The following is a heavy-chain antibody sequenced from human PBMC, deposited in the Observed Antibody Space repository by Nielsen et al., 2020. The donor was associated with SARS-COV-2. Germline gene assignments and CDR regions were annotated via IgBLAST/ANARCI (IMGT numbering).Heavy chain of an antibody. V-gene: IGHV3-48*04. J-gene: IGHJ4*01. CDR2: ISGTSSTI. D-gene: IGHD3-10*01. Sequence: GESLKISCGASGFTFSSYSMNWVRQAPGKGLEWLSYISGTSSTISYADSVKGRFTISRDNAKNSLYLQMNSLRAEDTAVYYCARRGSQAYYFDYWGHGTLVTVSS. CDR1: GFTFSSYS. CDR3: ARRGSQAYYFDY.